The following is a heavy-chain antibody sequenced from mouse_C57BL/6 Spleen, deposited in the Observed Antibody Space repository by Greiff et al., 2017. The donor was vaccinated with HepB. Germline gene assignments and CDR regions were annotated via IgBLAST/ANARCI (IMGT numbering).Heavy chain of an antibody. V-gene: IGHV1-82*01. J-gene: IGHJ4*01. CDR2: IYPGDGDT. CDR1: GYAFSRSW. Sequence: VKLQESGPELVKPGASVKISCKASGYAFSRSWMNWVKQRPGKGLEWIGRIYPGDGDTNYNGKFKGKATLTADKSSSTAYMQLSSLTSEDSAVYFCARWLLRSGYAMDYWGQGTSVTVSS. CDR3: ARWLLRSGYAMDY. D-gene: IGHD2-3*01.